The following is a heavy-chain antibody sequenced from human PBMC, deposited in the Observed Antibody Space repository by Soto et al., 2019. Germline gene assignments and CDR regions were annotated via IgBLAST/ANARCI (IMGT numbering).Heavy chain of an antibody. J-gene: IGHJ4*02. CDR2: IYYSGST. CDR1: GGSTSSYY. CDR3: ARDIYGDFSIGY. Sequence: SETLSLTCTVSGGSTSSYYWSWIWQPPGKGLEWIGYIYYSGSTNYNPSLKSRVTISVDTSKNQFSLKLSSVTAADTAVYYCARDIYGDFSIGYWGQGTLVTVS. V-gene: IGHV4-59*01. D-gene: IGHD4-17*01.